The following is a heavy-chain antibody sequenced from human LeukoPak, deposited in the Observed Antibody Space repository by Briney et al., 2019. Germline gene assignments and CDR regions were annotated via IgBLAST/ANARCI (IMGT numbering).Heavy chain of an antibody. CDR3: ARGQVSRIAARPVPAIDY. J-gene: IGHJ4*02. CDR2: IYTSGST. D-gene: IGHD6-6*01. Sequence: PSETLSLTCTVSGGSISSGSYYWGWLRQPAGRGLEGIGRIYTSGSTNYNPSLKSRVTISVDTSKNQFSLKLSSVTAADTAVYYCARGQVSRIAARPVPAIDYWGQGTLVTVSS. V-gene: IGHV4-61*02. CDR1: GGSISSGSYY.